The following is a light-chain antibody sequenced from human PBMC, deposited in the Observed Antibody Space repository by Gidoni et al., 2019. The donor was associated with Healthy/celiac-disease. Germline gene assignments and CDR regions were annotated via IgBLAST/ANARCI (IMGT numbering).Light chain of an antibody. J-gene: IGLJ3*02. CDR2: CNN. CDR1: SSNIGSNT. Sequence: QSVLTQPPSASGTPGQRVTISCSGSSSNIGSNTVNWYQQLPGTAPKLLIYCNNQRPSGVPDRFSGSKSGTSASLAISGLQSEDEADYYCAAWDDSLNGFSWVFGGGTKLTVL. V-gene: IGLV1-44*01. CDR3: AAWDDSLNGFSWV.